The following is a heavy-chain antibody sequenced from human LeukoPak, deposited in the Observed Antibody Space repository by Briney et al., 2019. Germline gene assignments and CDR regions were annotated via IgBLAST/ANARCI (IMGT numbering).Heavy chain of an antibody. CDR3: ARSFTFRNRFGELLTTMDV. Sequence: GASVKVSCKASGYTFTTNAMNWVRQAPGQGLECMGWINTNTGNPTYAQGFTGRFVFSLDTSVSTAYLQISSLKAEDTAVYYCARSFTFRNRFGELLTTMDVWGKGTTVTVSS. J-gene: IGHJ6*04. CDR1: GYTFTTNA. V-gene: IGHV7-4-1*02. D-gene: IGHD3-10*01. CDR2: INTNTGNP.